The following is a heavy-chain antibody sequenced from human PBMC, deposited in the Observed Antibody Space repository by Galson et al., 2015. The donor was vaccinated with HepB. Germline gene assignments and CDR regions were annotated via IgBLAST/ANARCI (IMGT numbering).Heavy chain of an antibody. Sequence: SVKVSCKASGYTFTSYAMRWVRQAPGQRLEWMGWINAGNGNTKYSQKFQGRVTITRDTSASTAYMELSSLRSEDTAVYYCARVRLLGWFDPWGQGTLVTVSS. CDR2: INAGNGNT. J-gene: IGHJ5*02. CDR1: GYTFTSYA. V-gene: IGHV1-3*01. CDR3: ARVRLLGWFDP. D-gene: IGHD2-15*01.